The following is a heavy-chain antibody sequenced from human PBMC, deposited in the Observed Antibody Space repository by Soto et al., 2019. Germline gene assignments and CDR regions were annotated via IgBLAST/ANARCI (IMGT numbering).Heavy chain of an antibody. V-gene: IGHV3-23*01. CDR1: GFTFSSYA. CDR3: AKAGGWLPGAEYFQH. Sequence: EVQLLESGGGLVQSGGSLRLSCAASGFTFSSYAMSWVRQAPGKGLEWVSAISGSGGSTYYADSVKGRFTISRDNSKNTLYLQMNSLRAEDTAVYYCAKAGGWLPGAEYFQHWGQGTLVTVSS. D-gene: IGHD6-19*01. CDR2: ISGSGGST. J-gene: IGHJ1*01.